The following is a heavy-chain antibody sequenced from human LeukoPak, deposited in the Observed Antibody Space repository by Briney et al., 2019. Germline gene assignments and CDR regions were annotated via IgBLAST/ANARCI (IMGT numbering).Heavy chain of an antibody. V-gene: IGHV3-23*01. CDR3: ARGDPYYYGSGSYSYFDY. D-gene: IGHD3-10*01. CDR2: ISGSGGST. Sequence: GGSLRLSCAASGFTFSNYAMNWVRQAPGKGLEWVSTISGSGGSTYYADSVKGRFTISRDNSKNTLYLQMNSLRAEDTAVYYCARGDPYYYGSGSYSYFDYWGQGTLVTVSS. J-gene: IGHJ4*02. CDR1: GFTFSNYA.